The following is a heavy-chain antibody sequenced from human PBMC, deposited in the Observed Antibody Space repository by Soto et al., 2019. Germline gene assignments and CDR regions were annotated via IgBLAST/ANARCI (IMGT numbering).Heavy chain of an antibody. CDR3: AKGGTSSGPYYYGLDV. J-gene: IGHJ6*02. V-gene: IGHV3-23*01. CDR2: ISGSGGST. D-gene: IGHD6-19*01. Sequence: EVQLLESGGGLVQPGGSLRLSCAASGFTFSNYAMSWVRQAPGEGLEWVSGISGSGGSTYYADSVKGRFTISRDNPKNTLYLLMHSLRAEDTAVYYCAKGGTSSGPYYYGLDVWGQGTTVTVSS. CDR1: GFTFSNYA.